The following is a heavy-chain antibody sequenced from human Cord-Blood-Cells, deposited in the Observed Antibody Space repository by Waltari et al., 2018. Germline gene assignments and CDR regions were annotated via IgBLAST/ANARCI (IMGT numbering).Heavy chain of an antibody. J-gene: IGHJ6*03. V-gene: IGHV1-8*03. D-gene: IGHD2-2*01. CDR3: ARGEVPAARRDYYYYYMDV. Sequence: QVQLVQSGAEVKKPGASVKVSCKASGYTFTSYDINWVRQATGQGLEWRGWMKPNSCNTSYAQKFQGRVTITRNTSISTAYMELSSLRSEDTAVYYCARGEVPAARRDYYYYYMDVWGKGTTVTVSS. CDR2: MKPNSCNT. CDR1: GYTFTSYD.